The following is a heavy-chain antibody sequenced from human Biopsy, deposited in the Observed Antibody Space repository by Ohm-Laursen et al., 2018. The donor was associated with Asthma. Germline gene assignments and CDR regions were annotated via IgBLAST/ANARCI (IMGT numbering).Heavy chain of an antibody. D-gene: IGHD4-17*01. V-gene: IGHV1-24*01. CDR2: HDHEKGGT. CDR3: ASDFPKDYVRYNFQF. Sequence: ASVTASCKISGYSLTALSMHWVRQAPGHGLEWMGGHDHEKGGTVNARRFQGRVTMTEDTSTDTAYMELSSLSSDDTAVYYCASDFPKDYVRYNFQFWGQGTLVTVSS. J-gene: IGHJ4*02. CDR1: GYSLTALS.